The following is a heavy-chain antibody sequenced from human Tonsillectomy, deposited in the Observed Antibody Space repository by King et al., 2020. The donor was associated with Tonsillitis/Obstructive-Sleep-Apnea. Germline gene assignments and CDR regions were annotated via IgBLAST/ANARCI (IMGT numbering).Heavy chain of an antibody. V-gene: IGHV1-24*01. D-gene: IGHD3-3*01. CDR3: ATVSQAGYDFWSGYRDRKFAFDI. CDR2: FDPEDGET. J-gene: IGHJ3*02. Sequence: VQLVQSGAEVKKPGASVKVSCKVSGYTLTELSMHWVRQAPGKGLEWMGGFDPEDGETIYAQKFQGRVTMTEDTSTDTAYMELSSLRSEDTAVYYCATVSQAGYDFWSGYRDRKFAFDIWGQGTMVTVSS. CDR1: GYTLTELS.